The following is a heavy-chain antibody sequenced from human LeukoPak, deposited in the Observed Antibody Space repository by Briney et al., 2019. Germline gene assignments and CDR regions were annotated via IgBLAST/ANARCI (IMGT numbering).Heavy chain of an antibody. D-gene: IGHD3-22*01. V-gene: IGHV4-39*01. Sequence: SETLSLTYTVSGGSISSSSYYWGWIRQPPGKGLEWIGSIYYSGSTYYNPSLKSRVTISVDTSKNQFSLKLSSVTAADTAVYYCARLDYYDSSGYYYGGYNWFDPWGQGTLVTVSS. CDR3: ARLDYYDSSGYYYGGYNWFDP. CDR1: GGSISSSSYY. J-gene: IGHJ5*02. CDR2: IYYSGST.